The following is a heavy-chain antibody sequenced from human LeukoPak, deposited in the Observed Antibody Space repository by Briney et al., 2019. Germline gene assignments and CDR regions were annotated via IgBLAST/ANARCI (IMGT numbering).Heavy chain of an antibody. CDR2: IVPIFSEA. V-gene: IGHV1-69*04. CDR1: GDTFSYYA. D-gene: IGHD6-13*01. CDR3: ARTAGTGAFDY. J-gene: IGHJ4*02. Sequence: GASVTVSFTASGDTFSYYAISWVRQAPGQGLEWMGRIVPIFSEANYAQKFQGRVTLTADKSTTTAYMEVTSLRSEDTAVYFCARTAGTGAFDYWGQGTLVTVSS.